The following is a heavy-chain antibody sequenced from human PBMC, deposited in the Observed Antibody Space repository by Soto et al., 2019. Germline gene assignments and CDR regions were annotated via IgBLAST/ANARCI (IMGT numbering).Heavy chain of an antibody. CDR1: GFTFSSYA. J-gene: IGHJ6*02. V-gene: IGHV3-30-3*01. CDR3: ARDRIVVVPAAHTHRYYYYGMDV. D-gene: IGHD2-2*01. CDR2: ISYDGSNK. Sequence: GGSLRLSCAASGFTFSSYAMHWVRQAPGKGLEWVAVISYDGSNKYYADSVKGRFTISRDNSKNTLYLQMNSLRAEDTAVYYCARDRIVVVPAAHTHRYYYYGMDVWGQGTTVTVSS.